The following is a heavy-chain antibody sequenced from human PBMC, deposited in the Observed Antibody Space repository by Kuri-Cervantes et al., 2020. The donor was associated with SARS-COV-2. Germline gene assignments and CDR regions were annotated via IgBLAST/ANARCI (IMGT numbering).Heavy chain of an antibody. D-gene: IGHD4-17*01. CDR2: INHSGST. V-gene: IGHV4-34*01. CDR1: GGSFSGYY. Sequence: SETLSSTGSVYGGSFSGYYWSWIRQPPGKGPEWIGEINHSGSTNYNPSLKGRVTISVDTSKNQFSLKMSSVTAADTAVYYCARVDGHYVDWSFDLWGSGTLVTVSS. CDR3: ARVDGHYVDWSFDL. J-gene: IGHJ2*01.